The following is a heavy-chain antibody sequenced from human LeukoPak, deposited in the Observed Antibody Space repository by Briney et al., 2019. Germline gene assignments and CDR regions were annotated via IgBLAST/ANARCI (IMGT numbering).Heavy chain of an antibody. CDR3: ARYQGLLWGSSYYFDY. CDR1: GGSISSSSYY. J-gene: IGHJ4*02. D-gene: IGHD3-16*01. Sequence: PSETLSLTCTVSGGSISSSSYYWGWIRQPPGKGLEWIGSIYYSGSTYYNPSLKSRVIISVDMSKNQFSLKLSSVTAADTAVYYCARYQGLLWGSSYYFDYWGQGTLVTVSS. V-gene: IGHV4-39*01. CDR2: IYYSGST.